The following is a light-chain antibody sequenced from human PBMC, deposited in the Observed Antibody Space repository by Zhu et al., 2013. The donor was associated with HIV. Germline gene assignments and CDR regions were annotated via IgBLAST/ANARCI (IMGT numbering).Light chain of an antibody. CDR2: GAS. CDR1: QNVGRN. CDR3: QQYNNWPPWT. V-gene: IGKV3-15*01. Sequence: IVMSQSPATVSVSPGERVTLSCRASQNVGRNVAWYQQQFGQPPRLLIYGASTRETGVPARFSGSGSGTDFTLIISGLQSEDFAVYYCQQYNNWPPWTFGQGTEGG. J-gene: IGKJ1*01.